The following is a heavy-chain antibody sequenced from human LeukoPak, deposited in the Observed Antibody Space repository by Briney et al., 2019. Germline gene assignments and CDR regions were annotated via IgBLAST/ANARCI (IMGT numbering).Heavy chain of an antibody. CDR1: GFTFTSYG. Sequence: GGSLRLSCAASGFTFTSYGISWVRQAPGQGLEWMGWISAYNGDTNYAQKLQGRVTMTTDTSTSTAYMELRSLRSDDTAVYYCARGVAVAGTVIDYWGQGTLVTVSS. D-gene: IGHD6-19*01. CDR2: ISAYNGDT. V-gene: IGHV1-18*01. J-gene: IGHJ4*02. CDR3: ARGVAVAGTVIDY.